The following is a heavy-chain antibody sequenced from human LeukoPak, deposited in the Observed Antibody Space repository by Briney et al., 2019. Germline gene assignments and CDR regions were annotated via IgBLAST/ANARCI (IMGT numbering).Heavy chain of an antibody. J-gene: IGHJ5*02. CDR1: GFTFSDYY. D-gene: IGHD3-10*01. CDR3: AKVGSEGGAGDNWFDP. CDR2: FSSGGATI. Sequence: GGSLRLSCAASGFTFSDYYMSWIRQAPGKGLEWISYFSSGGATIYYADSVRCRFTISRDNAKNSLYLQMNSLRAEDTAVYHCAKVGSEGGAGDNWFDPWGQGTLVTVSS. V-gene: IGHV3-11*01.